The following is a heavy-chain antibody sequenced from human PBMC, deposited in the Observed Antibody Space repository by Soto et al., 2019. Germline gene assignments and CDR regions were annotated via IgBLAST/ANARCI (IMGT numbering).Heavy chain of an antibody. V-gene: IGHV4-34*01. D-gene: IGHD5-12*01. CDR3: ARGGHSGYPF. CDR2: INHSGST. J-gene: IGHJ4*02. Sequence: QVQLQQWVTGLLKPSETLSLTCAVYGGSFSGYYWSWIRQPPGKGLEWIGEINHSGSTNYNPSLKSRVPISVDTSKNQFSLKLSSVTAADTAVYYCARGGHSGYPFWGQGTLVTVSS. CDR1: GGSFSGYY.